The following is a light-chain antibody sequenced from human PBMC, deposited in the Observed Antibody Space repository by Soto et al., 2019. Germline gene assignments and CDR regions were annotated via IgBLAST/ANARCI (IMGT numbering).Light chain of an antibody. Sequence: DIQMTQSPSSLSASVGDRVTITCRASQTISSYLNWYQQKPGKAPKLLIYAASSLQSGVPSRFSGSGSWTDFTLIITGLQPEDFATYYYQQSYNAPLTCGGGTKVES. J-gene: IGKJ4*01. CDR3: QQSYNAPLT. CDR2: AAS. V-gene: IGKV1-39*01. CDR1: QTISSY.